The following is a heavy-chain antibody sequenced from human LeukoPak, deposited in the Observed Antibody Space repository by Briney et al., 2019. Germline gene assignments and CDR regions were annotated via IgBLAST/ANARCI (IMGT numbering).Heavy chain of an antibody. CDR2: IINSGNFI. J-gene: IGHJ3*02. V-gene: IGHV3-21*01. Sequence: GGSLRLSCAASGFNFSGDNMNWVRQAPGKGREWVSFIINSGNFIKYSDSVKGRFTISRDNTKNSLYLQMNSLRAEDTAMYYCTRDRALNIRAYDIWGQGTLVTVSS. CDR1: GFNFSGDN. D-gene: IGHD3-10*01. CDR3: TRDRALNIRAYDI.